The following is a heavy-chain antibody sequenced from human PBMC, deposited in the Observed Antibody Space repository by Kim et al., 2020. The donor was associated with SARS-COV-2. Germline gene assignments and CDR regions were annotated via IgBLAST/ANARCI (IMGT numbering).Heavy chain of an antibody. CDR1: GYTFTSYA. J-gene: IGHJ5*02. D-gene: IGHD6-13*01. CDR3: ARDRPSSSWSKVRFDP. V-gene: IGHV1-3*01. CDR2: INAGNGNT. Sequence: ASVKVSCKASGYTFTSYAMHWVRQAPGQRLEWMGWINAGNGNTKYSQKFQGRVTITRDTSASTAYMELSSLRSEDTAVYYCARDRPSSSWSKVRFDPWGQGTLVTVSS.